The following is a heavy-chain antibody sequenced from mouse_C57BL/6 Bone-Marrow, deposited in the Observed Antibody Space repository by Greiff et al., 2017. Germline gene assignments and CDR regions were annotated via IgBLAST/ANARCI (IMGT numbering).Heavy chain of an antibody. CDR3: ASEATVVPYYFDY. Sequence: QVQLQQSGAELARPGASVKLSCTASGYTFTSYGISWVKQRTGQGLEWIGEIYPRSGNTYYTEKFKGKATLTADKSSSTAYMELRSLTSEDSAVYFCASEATVVPYYFDYWGQGTTLTVSS. CDR1: GYTFTSYG. D-gene: IGHD1-1*01. V-gene: IGHV1-81*01. J-gene: IGHJ2*01. CDR2: IYPRSGNT.